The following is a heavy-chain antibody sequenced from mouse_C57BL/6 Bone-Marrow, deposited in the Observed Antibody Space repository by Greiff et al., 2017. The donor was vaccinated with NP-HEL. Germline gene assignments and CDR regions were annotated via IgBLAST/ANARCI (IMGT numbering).Heavy chain of an antibody. CDR1: GFTFSSYA. CDR2: ISDGGSYT. CDR3: ARGLSNYPGWFAY. V-gene: IGHV5-4*03. D-gene: IGHD2-5*01. Sequence: EVMLVESGGGLVKPGGSLKLSCAASGFTFSSYAMSWVRQTPEKRLEWVATISDGGSYTYSPDNVKGRFTISRDNAKNNLYLQMSHLKSEDTAMYYCARGLSNYPGWFAYWGQGTLVTVSA. J-gene: IGHJ3*01.